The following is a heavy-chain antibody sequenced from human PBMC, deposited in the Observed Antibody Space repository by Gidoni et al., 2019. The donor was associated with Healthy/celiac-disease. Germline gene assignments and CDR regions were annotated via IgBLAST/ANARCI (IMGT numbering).Heavy chain of an antibody. Sequence: QVQLQQWGAGLLKPPETLSLTCAVYGGSFSGYYWSWIRQPPGKGLEWIGAINHSGSTNYNPSLMRRVTISVDTSKNQFSLKLSSVTAADTAVYYCARGPGVRGRFGTRRNYYGMEVWGQGTTVTVSS. CDR1: GGSFSGYY. V-gene: IGHV4-34*01. J-gene: IGHJ6*02. D-gene: IGHD3-10*01. CDR2: INHSGST. CDR3: ARGPGVRGRFGTRRNYYGMEV.